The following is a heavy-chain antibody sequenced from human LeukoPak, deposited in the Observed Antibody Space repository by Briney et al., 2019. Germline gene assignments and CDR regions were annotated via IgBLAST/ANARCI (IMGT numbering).Heavy chain of an antibody. J-gene: IGHJ4*02. V-gene: IGHV3-33*08. D-gene: IGHD6-6*01. CDR3: ARGQLATYYFDY. CDR2: IWYDGSNK. Sequence: GGSLRLSCAASGFTFSSYAMHWVRQAPGKGLEWVAVIWYDGSNKYYADSVKGRFTISRDNSKNTLYLQMNSLRAEDTAVYYCARGQLATYYFDYWGQGTLVTVSS. CDR1: GFTFSSYA.